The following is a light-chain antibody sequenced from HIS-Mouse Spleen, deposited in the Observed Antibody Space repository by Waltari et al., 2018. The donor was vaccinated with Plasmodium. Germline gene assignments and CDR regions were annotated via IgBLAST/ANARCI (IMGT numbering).Light chain of an antibody. J-gene: IGKJ2*01. Sequence: EIVLTQSPGTLSVSPGERATLSCRASQSVSSSYLAWYQQKTGQAPRLLIYGASSRATGIPDRFSGSGSGTDFTLTISRLEPEDFAVYYCQQYGSSPYTFGQGTKLEIK. CDR1: QSVSSSY. CDR3: QQYGSSPYT. V-gene: IGKV3-20*01. CDR2: GAS.